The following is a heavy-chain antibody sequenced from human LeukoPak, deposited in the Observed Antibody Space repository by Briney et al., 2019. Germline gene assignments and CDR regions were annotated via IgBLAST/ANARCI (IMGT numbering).Heavy chain of an antibody. CDR3: ARDRQVEMATIYY. CDR1: GFTFSSYA. V-gene: IGHV3-30-3*01. CDR2: ISYDGSNK. J-gene: IGHJ4*02. D-gene: IGHD5-24*01. Sequence: GGSLRLSCAASGFTFSSYAMYWVRQVPGKGLEWVTVISYDGSNKYYADSVKGRFTISRDNSKNTLYLQMNSPRAEDTAVYYCARDRQVEMATIYYWGQGTLVTVSS.